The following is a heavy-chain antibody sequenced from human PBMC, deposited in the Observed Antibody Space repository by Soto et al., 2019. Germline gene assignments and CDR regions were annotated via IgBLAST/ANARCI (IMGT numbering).Heavy chain of an antibody. D-gene: IGHD4-17*01. CDR3: AREMTTVIDYYYYYGMDV. V-gene: IGHV1-2*04. J-gene: IGHJ6*02. CDR1: GYTFTGYY. Sequence: ASVKVSCKASGYTFTGYYMHWVRQAPGQGLEWMGWINPNSGGTNYAQKFQGWVTMTRDTSISTAYMELSRPRSDDTAVYYCAREMTTVIDYYYYYGMDVWGQGTTVTVS. CDR2: INPNSGGT.